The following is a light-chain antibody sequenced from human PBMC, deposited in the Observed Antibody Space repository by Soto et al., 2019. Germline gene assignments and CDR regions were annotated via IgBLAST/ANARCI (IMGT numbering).Light chain of an antibody. J-gene: IGKJ1*01. Sequence: DIVLTQSPGTLSLSPGERATLSCRASQTVSNNYLAWYQQRPGQAPRLPIYGASSRATGIPDRFIGSGSGTDFSLTIDRLEPEDLAMYHCQQYSLSPWTFGQGTKVQIK. CDR2: GAS. CDR1: QTVSNNY. V-gene: IGKV3-20*01. CDR3: QQYSLSPWT.